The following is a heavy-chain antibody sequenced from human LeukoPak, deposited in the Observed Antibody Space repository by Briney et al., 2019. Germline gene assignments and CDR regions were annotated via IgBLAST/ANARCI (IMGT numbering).Heavy chain of an antibody. CDR2: INHSGGT. V-gene: IGHV4-34*01. Sequence: SETLSLTCAVYGGSFSGYYWSWIRQPPGKGLEWIGEINHSGGTNYNPSLKSRVTISVDTSKNQFSLKLSSVTAADTAVYYCARHSPIYYGSGSYYNEGDAFDIWGQGTMVTVSS. CDR3: ARHSPIYYGSGSYYNEGDAFDI. J-gene: IGHJ3*02. CDR1: GGSFSGYY. D-gene: IGHD3-10*01.